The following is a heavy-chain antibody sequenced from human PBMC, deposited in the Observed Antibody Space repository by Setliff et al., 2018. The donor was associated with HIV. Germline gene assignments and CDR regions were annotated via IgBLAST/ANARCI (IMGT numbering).Heavy chain of an antibody. CDR1: GDSISSYS. Sequence: SETLSLTCTVSGDSISSYSWNWIRQPPGEGLEWIGYIYTSGNTNYSPSLESRVTISIDTSKNQFSLKLSSVTAADTAVYYCARGLSFYDPGGFDYWGQGTLVTVSS. J-gene: IGHJ4*02. CDR2: IYTSGNT. D-gene: IGHD3-22*01. CDR3: ARGLSFYDPGGFDY. V-gene: IGHV4-4*09.